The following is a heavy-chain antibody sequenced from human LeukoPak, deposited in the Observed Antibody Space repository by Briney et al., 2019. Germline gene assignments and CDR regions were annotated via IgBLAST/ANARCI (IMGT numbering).Heavy chain of an antibody. CDR3: ARARWSAMVRGSWFDP. CDR2: IYYSGST. J-gene: IGHJ5*02. Sequence: SETLSLTCTVSGGSISSGDYYWSWIHQPPGKGLEWIGYIYYSGSTYYNPSLKSRVTISVDTSKNQFSLKLSSVTAADTAVYYCARARWSAMVRGSWFDPWGQGTLVTVSS. D-gene: IGHD3-10*01. CDR1: GGSISSGDYY. V-gene: IGHV4-30-4*08.